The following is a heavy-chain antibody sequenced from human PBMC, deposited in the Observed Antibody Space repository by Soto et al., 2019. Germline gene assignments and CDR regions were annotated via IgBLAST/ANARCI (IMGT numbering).Heavy chain of an antibody. CDR2: ITGSGGRT. D-gene: IGHD4-17*01. Sequence: EVQLLESGGGLVQPGGSLRLSCAASGFTFSTYAMIWVRQAPGKGLEWVSVITGSGGRTYYADSVKGRFTISRDTSKKTLFLQMHSLRAEDTAVYYCAKDRYGDYGGIDYWGQGTMVTVSS. CDR1: GFTFSTYA. V-gene: IGHV3-23*01. J-gene: IGHJ4*02. CDR3: AKDRYGDYGGIDY.